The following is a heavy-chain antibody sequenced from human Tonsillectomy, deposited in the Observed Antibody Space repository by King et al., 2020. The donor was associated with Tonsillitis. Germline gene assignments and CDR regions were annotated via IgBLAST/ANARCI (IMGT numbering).Heavy chain of an antibody. J-gene: IGHJ6*02. CDR2: IYYTGST. CDR3: AGDKVCSGYYCAYGMDV. Sequence: VQLQESGPGLVKPSETLSLTCTVSGGSISSYYWRWIRQPPGKGLGWVGDIYYTGSTNYNPSLKSRVTISGGTSKNQFSLKLSSVTAADTAVYYCAGDKVCSGYYCAYGMDVWGQGTTVTVSS. CDR1: GGSISSYY. V-gene: IGHV4-59*01. D-gene: IGHD3-22*01.